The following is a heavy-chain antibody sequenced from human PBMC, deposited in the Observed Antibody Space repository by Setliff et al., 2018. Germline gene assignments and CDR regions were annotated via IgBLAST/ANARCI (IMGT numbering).Heavy chain of an antibody. Sequence: SETLSLTCTVSGGSISSGVYYWAWIRQPPGKGLEWIGRIYYRGDTYYNASLKSRLTLSVDTSKNQVSLNLRSVTAADRAVYYCARRMEQWLVDSYDEYMDVLGKGSTVTISS. D-gene: IGHD6-19*01. V-gene: IGHV4-39*01. CDR1: GGSISSGVYY. CDR2: IYYRGDT. CDR3: ARRMEQWLVDSYDEYMDV. J-gene: IGHJ6*03.